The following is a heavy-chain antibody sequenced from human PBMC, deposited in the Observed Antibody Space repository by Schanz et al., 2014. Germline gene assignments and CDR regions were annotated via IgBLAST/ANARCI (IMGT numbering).Heavy chain of an antibody. CDR1: GFTVSSNH. CDR2: IYSGIGA. V-gene: IGHV3-66*01. D-gene: IGHD2-2*01. J-gene: IGHJ4*02. CDR3: AKDLLYGAPMPLNHLDY. Sequence: EVQLLDSGGGLVQPGGSLRLSCAVSGFTVSSNHMSWVRQAPGKGLEWVSVIYSGIGAYYADSVKDRFTVSRDNSKNTPYLQMNSLRAEDTAVYYCAKDLLYGAPMPLNHLDYWGQGTLVTVSS.